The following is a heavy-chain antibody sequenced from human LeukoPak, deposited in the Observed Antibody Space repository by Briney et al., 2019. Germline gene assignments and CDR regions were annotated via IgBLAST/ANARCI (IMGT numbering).Heavy chain of an antibody. J-gene: IGHJ4*02. CDR1: GGSISSGSYY. Sequence: PSETLSLTCTVSGGSISSGSYYWSWIRQPAGKGLEWIGRIYTSGSTNYNPSLNRRVTMSVDTSKNQFSLKLSSVTAADTAVYYCARESADYSSSWFGSYWGQGTLVTVSS. CDR2: IYTSGST. CDR3: ARESADYSSSWFGSY. D-gene: IGHD6-13*01. V-gene: IGHV4-61*02.